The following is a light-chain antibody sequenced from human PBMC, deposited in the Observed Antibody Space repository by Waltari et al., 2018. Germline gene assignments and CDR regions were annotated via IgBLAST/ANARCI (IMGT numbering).Light chain of an antibody. Sequence: EIVITQPPASRSVSPGEGAPLSCTASHTVTNDVAWYQQTPGQAPKLLIFGASTRATGVPARFSGSGSGTEFTLTIGSVQSEDFAVYYCQQYSDWIAFGGGTKVDLK. CDR2: GAS. CDR3: QQYSDWIA. J-gene: IGKJ4*01. V-gene: IGKV3-15*01. CDR1: HTVTND.